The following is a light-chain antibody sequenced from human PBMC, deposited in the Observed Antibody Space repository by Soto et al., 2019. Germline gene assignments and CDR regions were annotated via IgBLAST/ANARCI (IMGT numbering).Light chain of an antibody. Sequence: DIQMTQSPSTLSASVGDRVTITCRASQSIGYWLAWYQQKPGKAPNLLIYAASSLETGVPSRFSGSGSGTEFTLSISSLQPEDSASYYCQQYNSYAKTFGQGTKVEIK. V-gene: IGKV1-5*01. CDR3: QQYNSYAKT. CDR2: AAS. CDR1: QSIGYW. J-gene: IGKJ1*01.